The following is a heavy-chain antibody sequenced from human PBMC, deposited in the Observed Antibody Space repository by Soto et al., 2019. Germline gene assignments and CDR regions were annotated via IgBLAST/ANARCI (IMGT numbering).Heavy chain of an antibody. J-gene: IGHJ4*02. Sequence: GSLRLSCAASGFTFSSYGMHWVRQAPGKGLEWVAVISYDGSNKYYADSVKGRFTISRDNSKNTLYLQMNSLRAEDTAVYYCAKDLTYYYDSSGPFDYWGQGTLVTVSS. CDR1: GFTFSSYG. V-gene: IGHV3-30*18. CDR3: AKDLTYYYDSSGPFDY. CDR2: ISYDGSNK. D-gene: IGHD3-22*01.